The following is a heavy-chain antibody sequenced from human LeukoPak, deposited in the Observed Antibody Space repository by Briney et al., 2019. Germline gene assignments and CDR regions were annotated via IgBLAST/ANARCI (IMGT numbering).Heavy chain of an antibody. CDR2: IYYTGST. V-gene: IGHV4-59*01. Sequence: SETLSLTCTVSGGSISSYYWSWIRQPPGKGLEWIGYIYYTGSTNYNPSLKSRVTISVDTSKNQFSLKLSSVTAADTAVYYCAREGDAFDIWGQGTMVTVSS. J-gene: IGHJ3*02. CDR1: GGSISSYY. CDR3: AREGDAFDI.